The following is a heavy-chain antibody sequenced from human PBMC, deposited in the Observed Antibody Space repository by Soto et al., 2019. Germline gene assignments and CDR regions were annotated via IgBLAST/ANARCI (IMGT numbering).Heavy chain of an antibody. D-gene: IGHD2-2*01. CDR2: ISGSGGST. V-gene: IGHV3-23*01. CDR3: AKVLGYCSSTSCYQHDY. CDR1: GFTFSSYA. J-gene: IGHJ4*02. Sequence: VQLLESGGGLVQPGGSLRLSCAASGFTFSSYAMSWVRQAPGKGLEWVSAISGSGGSTYYADSVKGRFTISRDNSKNTLYLQMNSLRAEDTAVYYCAKVLGYCSSTSCYQHDYWGQGTLVTVSS.